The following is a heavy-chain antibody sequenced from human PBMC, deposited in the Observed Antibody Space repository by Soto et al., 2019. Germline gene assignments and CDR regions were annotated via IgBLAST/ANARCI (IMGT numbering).Heavy chain of an antibody. CDR2: IVVGSGTT. D-gene: IGHD2-15*01. CDR3: APHREGATYSVDY. J-gene: IGHJ4*02. V-gene: IGHV1-58*01. Sequence: QMQLVQSGPEVKKHGTSVKVSCQASTFTFTISAVQWVRQARGQRLEWIGWIVVGSGTTKYAQNFQERVTITRDMSSGTAYLELSSLRSEATALYYCAPHREGATYSVDYWGPGTLLTVAS. CDR1: TFTFTISA.